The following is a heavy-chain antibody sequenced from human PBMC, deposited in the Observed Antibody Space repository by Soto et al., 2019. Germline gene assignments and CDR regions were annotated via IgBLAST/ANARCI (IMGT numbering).Heavy chain of an antibody. CDR2: ISGSGYST. Sequence: PGGSLRLSCAASGFTFSIYSMTWVRQAPGKGLEWVSTISGSGYSTYYTDSVKGRFTISRDNSKNALFLQLNSLRAEDTAVYYCAKDWTSIWGQGTMVTVSS. J-gene: IGHJ3*02. V-gene: IGHV3-23*01. CDR1: GFTFSIYS. D-gene: IGHD3-3*01. CDR3: AKDWTSI.